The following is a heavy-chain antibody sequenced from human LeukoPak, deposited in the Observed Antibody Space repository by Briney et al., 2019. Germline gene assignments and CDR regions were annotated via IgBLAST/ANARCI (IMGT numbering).Heavy chain of an antibody. CDR1: GFTVSSTY. D-gene: IGHD2-15*01. V-gene: IGHV3-53*01. CDR3: AGRHCSGGGCYFAGADPFDY. CDR2: IYSGGKV. J-gene: IGHJ4*02. Sequence: GGSLRLSCAATGFTVSSTYMSWVRQAPGKGLEWVSVIYSGGKVYYIDSVKGRFTISRDTSKNTLYLQMNSLRVEDTAVYFCAGRHCSGGGCYFAGADPFDYWGQGTLVTVSS.